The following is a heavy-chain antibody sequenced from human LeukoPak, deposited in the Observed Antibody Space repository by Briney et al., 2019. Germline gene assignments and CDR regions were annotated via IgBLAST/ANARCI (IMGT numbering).Heavy chain of an antibody. J-gene: IGHJ4*02. Sequence: PGGSLRLSCAASGFTFSSYGMHWVRQAPGKGLEGVAVISYDGSNKYYADSVKGRFTISRDNSKNTLYLQMNSLRAEDTAVYYCAKDYSYGHIQAGQLTYWGQGTLVTVSS. CDR3: AKDYSYGHIQAGQLTY. CDR1: GFTFSSYG. V-gene: IGHV3-30*18. CDR2: ISYDGSNK. D-gene: IGHD5-18*01.